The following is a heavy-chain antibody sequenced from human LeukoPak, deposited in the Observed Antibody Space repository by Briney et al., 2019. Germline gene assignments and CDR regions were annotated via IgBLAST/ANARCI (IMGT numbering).Heavy chain of an antibody. CDR3: ARSYSNTGYYYYGVDV. CDR2: IYYSGTT. CDR1: GGSISRYY. Sequence: SSETLSLTCTVSGGSISRYYWSWIRQPPGKGLEWIAYIYYSGTTNYNPSLKSRVTISLDTSKNQFSLKLSSVTAADTAVYYCARSYSNTGYYYYGVDVWGQGTPVTVSS. J-gene: IGHJ6*02. D-gene: IGHD3-9*01. V-gene: IGHV4-59*01.